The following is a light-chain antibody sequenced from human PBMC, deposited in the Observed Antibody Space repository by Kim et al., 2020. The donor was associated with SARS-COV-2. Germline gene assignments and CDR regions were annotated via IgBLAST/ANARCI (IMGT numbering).Light chain of an antibody. CDR1: ESVQSR. CDR2: GVY. CDR3: QQYNKRPLT. Sequence: VSPGERATFACRASESVQSRVAWYQQTPGQAPRLLIYGVYTRATGIPARFSGSGSGTEFTLSISSLQSEDFAIYYCQQYNKRPLTFGGGTKVDIK. J-gene: IGKJ4*01. V-gene: IGKV3D-15*01.